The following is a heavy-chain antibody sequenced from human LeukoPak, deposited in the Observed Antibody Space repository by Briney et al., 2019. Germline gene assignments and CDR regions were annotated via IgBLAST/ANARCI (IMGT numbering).Heavy chain of an antibody. CDR1: GYSFTSYW. CDR3: ARLATSHNYDFWSGYYSPRYYYGMDV. V-gene: IGHV5-51*01. J-gene: IGHJ6*02. D-gene: IGHD3-3*01. Sequence: GESLKISCKGSGYSFTSYWIGWVRQMPGKGLEWMGIIYPGDSDTRYSPSFQGQVTISADKSISTAYLQWSSLKASDTAMYYCARLATSHNYDFWSGYYSPRYYYGMDVWAQGTTVTVSS. CDR2: IYPGDSDT.